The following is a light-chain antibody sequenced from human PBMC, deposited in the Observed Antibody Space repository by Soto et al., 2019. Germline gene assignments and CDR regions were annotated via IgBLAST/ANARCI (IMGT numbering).Light chain of an antibody. Sequence: AIRMTQSPSSFSASTGDSVTITCRASQAISSYLAWYQQKPGKTPKLLIYGASTLQSGVPSRFSGSGSGTDFTLTISRLQSEDFASYYCQHYYNEWTFGQGTKVEIK. CDR1: QAISSY. J-gene: IGKJ1*01. CDR2: GAS. V-gene: IGKV1-8*01. CDR3: QHYYNEWT.